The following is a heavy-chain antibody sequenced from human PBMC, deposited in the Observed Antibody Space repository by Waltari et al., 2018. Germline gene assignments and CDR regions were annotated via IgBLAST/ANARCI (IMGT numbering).Heavy chain of an antibody. CDR3: ARLRDSSSWGLFDI. V-gene: IGHV3-7*01. Sequence: VDSVKGRFTISRDNAKNSLYLQMNSLRAEDTAVYYCARLRDSSSWGLFDIWGQGTMVTVSS. J-gene: IGHJ3*02. D-gene: IGHD6-13*01.